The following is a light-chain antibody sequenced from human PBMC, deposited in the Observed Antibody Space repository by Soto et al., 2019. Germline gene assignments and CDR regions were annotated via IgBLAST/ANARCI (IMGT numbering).Light chain of an antibody. V-gene: IGKV3-20*01. CDR1: QSLSSN. Sequence: EIVLTQSPATLSLSPGERATLSCRASQSLSSNLAWYQQKPGQPPRLLIYGAFNRAAGIPARFSGSGSGTDFTLTISRLEPEDFAVYYCQQYGSSGTFGQGTKVDIK. CDR3: QQYGSSGT. J-gene: IGKJ1*01. CDR2: GAF.